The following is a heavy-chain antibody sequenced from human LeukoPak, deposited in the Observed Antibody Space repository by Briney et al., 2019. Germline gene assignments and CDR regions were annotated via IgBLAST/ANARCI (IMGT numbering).Heavy chain of an antibody. CDR2: MNPNSGNT. Sequence: GASVKVSCKASGYTFTSCDINWVRQATGQGLEWMGWMNPNSGNTGYAQKFQGRVTMTRNTSISTAYMELSSLRSEDTAVYYCARGSVTLDYDSSGYYYYMDVWGKGTTVTVSS. V-gene: IGHV1-8*01. J-gene: IGHJ6*03. D-gene: IGHD3-22*01. CDR1: GYTFTSCD. CDR3: ARGSVTLDYDSSGYYYYMDV.